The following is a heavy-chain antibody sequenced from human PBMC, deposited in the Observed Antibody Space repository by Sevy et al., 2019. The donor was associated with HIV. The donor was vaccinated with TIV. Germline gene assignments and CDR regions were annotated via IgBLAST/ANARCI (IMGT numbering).Heavy chain of an antibody. D-gene: IGHD3-10*01. CDR3: ARAIGTTVVTPVDY. J-gene: IGHJ4*02. CDR1: GYTFTRYE. Sequence: ASVKVSCKASGYTFTRYEINWVRQATGQGLEWMGWMNPNSGDTGSVQKFQGRVTMTRNTSISTAYMELRSLRSDDTAVYYCARAIGTTVVTPVDYRGQGTLVTVSS. V-gene: IGHV1-8*01. CDR2: MNPNSGDT.